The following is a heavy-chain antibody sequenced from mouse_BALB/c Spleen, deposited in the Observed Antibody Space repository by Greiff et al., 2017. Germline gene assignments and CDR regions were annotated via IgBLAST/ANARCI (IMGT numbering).Heavy chain of an antibody. CDR3: ARQLGPRNFFAY. J-gene: IGHJ3*01. CDR2: ISSGGSYT. Sequence: EVQGVESGGGLVKPGGSLKLSCAASGFTFSSYAMSWVRQTPEKRLEWVATISSGGSYTYYPDSVKGRFTISRDNAKNTLYLQMSSLRSEDTAMYYCARQLGPRNFFAYWGQGTLVTVSA. V-gene: IGHV5-9-3*01. CDR1: GFTFSSYA. D-gene: IGHD3-1*01.